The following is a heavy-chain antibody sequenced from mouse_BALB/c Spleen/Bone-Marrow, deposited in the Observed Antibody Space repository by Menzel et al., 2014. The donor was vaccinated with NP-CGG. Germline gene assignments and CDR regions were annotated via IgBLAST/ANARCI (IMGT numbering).Heavy chain of an antibody. CDR2: IDPANGNT. J-gene: IGHJ1*01. V-gene: IGHV14-3*02. CDR3: ATMITDWYFDV. CDR1: GFNIKDTY. D-gene: IGHD2-4*01. Sequence: VQLQQSGAELVKPGAPVKLSCTASGFNIKDTYMHWVKQRPEQGLEWIGRIDPANGNTKYDPKFQGKATITADTSSNTAYLQLSSLTSEDTAVYYCATMITDWYFDVWGAGTTVTVFS.